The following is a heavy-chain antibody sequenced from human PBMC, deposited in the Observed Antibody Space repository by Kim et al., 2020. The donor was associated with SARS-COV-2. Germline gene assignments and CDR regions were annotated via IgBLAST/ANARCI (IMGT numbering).Heavy chain of an antibody. CDR3: ARAYDYVWGGFDY. D-gene: IGHD3-16*01. V-gene: IGHV5-10-1*01. Sequence: YSPSFQGPVTISADKSISTAYLQWSSLKASDTAMYYCARAYDYVWGGFDYWGQGTLVTVSS. J-gene: IGHJ4*02.